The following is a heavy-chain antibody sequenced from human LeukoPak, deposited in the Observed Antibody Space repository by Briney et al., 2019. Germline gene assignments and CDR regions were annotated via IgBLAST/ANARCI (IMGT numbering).Heavy chain of an antibody. CDR1: GFTFSSYW. D-gene: IGHD1-1*01. Sequence: PGGSLRLSCAASGFTFSSYWMHWVRQAPGKGLVWVSRINSDGSSTNYADSVKGRFTSSRDNAKNTLSLQMNSLRAEDTAVYYCARETSNAFDIWGQGTMVTVSS. CDR3: ARETSNAFDI. J-gene: IGHJ3*02. V-gene: IGHV3-74*01. CDR2: INSDGSST.